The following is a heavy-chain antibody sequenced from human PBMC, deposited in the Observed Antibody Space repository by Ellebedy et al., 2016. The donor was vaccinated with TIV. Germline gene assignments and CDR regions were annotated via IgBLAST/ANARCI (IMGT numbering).Heavy chain of an antibody. CDR3: AKEDYGGNVDYYYGMDV. CDR1: GFTFSSYA. Sequence: GGSLRLSXAASGFTFSSYAMSWVRQAPGKGLEWVSAISGSGGSTYYADSVKGRFTISRDNSKNTLYLQMNSLRAEDTAVYYCAKEDYGGNVDYYYGMDVWGQGTTVTVSS. D-gene: IGHD4-23*01. V-gene: IGHV3-23*01. J-gene: IGHJ6*02. CDR2: ISGSGGST.